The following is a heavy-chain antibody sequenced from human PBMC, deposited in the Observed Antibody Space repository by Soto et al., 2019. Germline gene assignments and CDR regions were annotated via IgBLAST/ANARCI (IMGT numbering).Heavy chain of an antibody. V-gene: IGHV3-23*01. CDR3: AKDCMLNPRGSSYIDFDY. Sequence: PGGALRLSCAASGFTFSSDAMSWVRHAPGKGLEWVSAISGSGGSTSYADSVKGRFTISTDNSKNTLYLQMNSLRAEDTAVYYCAKDCMLNPRGSSYIDFDYWGQGTLVTVSS. CDR2: ISGSGGST. D-gene: IGHD3-10*01. J-gene: IGHJ4*02. CDR1: GFTFSSDA.